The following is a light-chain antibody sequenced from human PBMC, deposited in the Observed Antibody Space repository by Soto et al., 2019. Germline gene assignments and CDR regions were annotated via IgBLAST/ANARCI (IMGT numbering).Light chain of an antibody. V-gene: IGLV6-57*03. CDR1: SGSIASNY. J-gene: IGLJ3*02. Sequence: NFMLTQPHSVSESPGKTVTISCTRSSGSIASNYVQWYQQRPGSAPTTVIYEDNQRPSGVPDRFSGSIDSSSNSASLTISGPKTEDEADYYCQSYDSSKEVFGGGTKLTVL. CDR2: EDN. CDR3: QSYDSSKEV.